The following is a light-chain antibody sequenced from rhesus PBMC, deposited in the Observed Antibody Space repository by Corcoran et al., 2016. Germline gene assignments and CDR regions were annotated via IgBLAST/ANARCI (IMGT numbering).Light chain of an antibody. V-gene: IGKV3-24*04. CDR1: QSVGSY. CDR3: QQHNNYPYS. CDR2: GAS. J-gene: IGKJ2*01. Sequence: ETVVTQSPATLSLSPGERATLSCRASQSVGSYLAWYQQKPGQAPRLLIYGASSRATGIPDRFSGSGSGTDFTLTISSLQPEDFATYYCQQHNNYPYSFGQGSKVEIK.